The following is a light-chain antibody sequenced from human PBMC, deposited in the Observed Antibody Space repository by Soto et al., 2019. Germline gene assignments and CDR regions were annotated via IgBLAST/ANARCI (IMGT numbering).Light chain of an antibody. Sequence: EIVLTQSPGTLSLSPGERATLSCRASQSVSSSYLAWYQQKPGQAPRLLIFGASTRATGISARFSGSGSGTDFTLTISRLEPEDFAVYYCHHYGNSPGTFGQGTKVEIK. CDR3: HHYGNSPGT. CDR1: QSVSSSY. V-gene: IGKV3-20*01. J-gene: IGKJ1*01. CDR2: GAS.